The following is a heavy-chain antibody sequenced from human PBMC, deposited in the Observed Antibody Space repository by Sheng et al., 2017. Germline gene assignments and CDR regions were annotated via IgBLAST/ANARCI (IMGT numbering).Heavy chain of an antibody. V-gene: IGHV3-53*01. D-gene: IGHD3-9*01. J-gene: IGHJ4*02. CDR2: IYSGDTT. CDR3: ARGAFDNNDWLYFDY. Sequence: EVQLVESGGGLIQPGGSLRLSCAASGFTVSSNYMSWVRQAPGKGLEWVSLIYSGDTTHYADSVRGRFTISRDSSKNTLYLEMNSLRAEDTAVYYCARGAFDNNDWLYFDYWGQGTLVHRL. CDR1: GFTVSSNY.